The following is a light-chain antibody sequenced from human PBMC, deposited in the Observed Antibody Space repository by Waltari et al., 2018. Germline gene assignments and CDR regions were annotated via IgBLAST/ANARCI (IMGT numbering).Light chain of an antibody. CDR3: MQSLQTPYT. CDR1: QSVSTS. V-gene: IGKV2-28*01. CDR2: LGS. J-gene: IGKJ2*01. Sequence: IVMTQSPASLSVSLGERATLSCRASQSVSTSLAWYLQKPGQSPQLLIYLGSNRASGVPDRFSGSGSGTDFTLKISRVEAEDVGIYYCMQSLQTPYTFGQGTKLEIK.